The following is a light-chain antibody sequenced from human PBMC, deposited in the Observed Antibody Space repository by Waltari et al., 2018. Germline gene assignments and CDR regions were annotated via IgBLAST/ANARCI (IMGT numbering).Light chain of an antibody. CDR3: LQHNSYPPYT. V-gene: IGKV1-17*01. CDR1: QGIRTD. CDR2: AAS. Sequence: DIQMTQSPSSLSASVGDRVTITCRASQGIRTDLGWYQQKPGKAPKRLIYAASSLESGVPSRFSGSGSGTEFTLTISSLQPEDCATYYCLQHNSYPPYTFGQGTKLEIK. J-gene: IGKJ2*01.